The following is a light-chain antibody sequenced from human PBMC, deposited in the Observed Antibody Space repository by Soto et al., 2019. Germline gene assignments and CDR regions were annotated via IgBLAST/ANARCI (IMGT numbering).Light chain of an antibody. V-gene: IGLV2-23*02. J-gene: IGLJ2*01. CDR3: CSYAGSSTLV. CDR2: EVN. CDR1: SSDVGNYNL. Sequence: QSSLTQPASVSGSPGQSITISCTGTSSDVGNYNLVSWYQQHPGKAPKLMTYEVNKRPSGISNRFSGSKAGNTASLTISGLQAEDEADYYCCSYAGSSTLVFGGGTKVTVL.